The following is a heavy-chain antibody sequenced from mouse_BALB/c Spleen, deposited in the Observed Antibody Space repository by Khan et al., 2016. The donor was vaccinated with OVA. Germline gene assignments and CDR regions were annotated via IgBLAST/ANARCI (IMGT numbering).Heavy chain of an antibody. CDR2: INPTSGYT. Sequence: VQLVESGAELAKPGASVKMSCKASGYTFTTYWMHWVKQRPGQGLEWIGYINPTSGYTDYNDKFQDRATLSADKSSSTAYMQLNSLTSEDSAVYYCTRDRIDYWGQGTTLTVSS. V-gene: IGHV1-7*01. J-gene: IGHJ2*01. CDR1: GYTFTTYW. CDR3: TRDRIDY.